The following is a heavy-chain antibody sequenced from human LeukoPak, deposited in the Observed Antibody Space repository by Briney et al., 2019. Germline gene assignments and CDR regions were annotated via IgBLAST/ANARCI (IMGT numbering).Heavy chain of an antibody. J-gene: IGHJ4*02. Sequence: SETLSLTCTVSGGSISTSNYYWGWIRQPPGKGLEWIGNIFYSGSTYYNPSLKSRVTILVDTSKNQFSLKLSSVTAADTAVYYCARDRHKLIDIVAGILDYWGQGTLVTVSS. D-gene: IGHD5-12*01. V-gene: IGHV4-39*07. CDR2: IFYSGST. CDR3: ARDRHKLIDIVAGILDY. CDR1: GGSISTSNYY.